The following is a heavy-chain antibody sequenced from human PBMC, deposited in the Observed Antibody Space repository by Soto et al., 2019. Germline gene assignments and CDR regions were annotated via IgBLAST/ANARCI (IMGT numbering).Heavy chain of an antibody. CDR1: GFTFSSYS. J-gene: IGHJ6*02. D-gene: IGHD6-13*01. CDR2: ISSSSSTI. CDR3: ARDLYSSSWYEFYYYYGMDV. Sequence: EVQLVESGGGLVQPGGSLRLSCAASGFTFSSYSMNWVRQAPGKGLEWVSYISSSSSTIYYADSVKGRFTISRDNAKNSLYLQMNSLRAEDTAVYYCARDLYSSSWYEFYYYYGMDVWGQGTTVTVSS. V-gene: IGHV3-48*01.